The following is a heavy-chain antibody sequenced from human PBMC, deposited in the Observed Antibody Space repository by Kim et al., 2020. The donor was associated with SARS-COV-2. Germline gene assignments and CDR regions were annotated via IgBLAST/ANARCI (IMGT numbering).Heavy chain of an antibody. J-gene: IGHJ5*02. Sequence: ASVKVSCKASGFSFDDFYTHWVRQAPGQGLEWMGVINPTGGSKDYAQKFRGRVTMTIDTSTSTVYKELSSLRSEDTAVYYCARDTGGNCRGGSCAPHWFDPWGQGTLVTVSS. CDR2: INPTGGSK. CDR3: ARDTGGNCRGGSCAPHWFDP. D-gene: IGHD2-15*01. V-gene: IGHV1-46*02. CDR1: GFSFDDFY.